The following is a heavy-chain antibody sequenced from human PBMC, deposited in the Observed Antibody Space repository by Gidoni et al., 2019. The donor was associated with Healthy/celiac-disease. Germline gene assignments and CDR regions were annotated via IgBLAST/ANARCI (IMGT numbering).Heavy chain of an antibody. V-gene: IGHV5-51*01. CDR2: IYPGDSVT. Sequence: EVQLVQSGAEVKKPGESLKISCKGTGYSFTRYWIGWVRQMPVKGLEWMGIIYPGDSVTRYSPSFHVQVTLSAYNSISTVYLQWSSLNASDTAMYYCARRWPKLWLVQDWFDPWGQGTLVTVSS. D-gene: IGHD6-19*01. CDR1: GYSFTRYW. J-gene: IGHJ5*02. CDR3: ARRWPKLWLVQDWFDP.